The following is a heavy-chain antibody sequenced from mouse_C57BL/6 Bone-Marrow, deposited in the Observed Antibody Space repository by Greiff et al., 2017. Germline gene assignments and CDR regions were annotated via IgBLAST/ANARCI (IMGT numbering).Heavy chain of an antibody. D-gene: IGHD1-1*01. J-gene: IGHJ1*03. Sequence: EVHLVESGGGLVKPGGSLKLSCAASGFTFSSYTMSWVRQTPERRLQWVAAISGGGGNTYYPDSVKGRFTNSRDKDKKILYLQMSSLRSEDTALYYCSRQVTTVLATKYSEVWGTGTTVTVSS. CDR1: GFTFSSYT. CDR2: ISGGGGNT. V-gene: IGHV5-9*01. CDR3: SRQVTTVLATKYSEV.